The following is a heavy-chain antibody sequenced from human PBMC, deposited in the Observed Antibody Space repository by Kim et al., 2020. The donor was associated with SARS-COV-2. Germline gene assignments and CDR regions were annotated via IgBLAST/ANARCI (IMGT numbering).Heavy chain of an antibody. J-gene: IGHJ4*02. V-gene: IGHV3-7*01. CDR2: I. Sequence: INYLGSVRGRFTSSRDNAKSSLYLQMSSLRVEDTAIYYCARGDGWCRYAYWGLGTLVTVSS. D-gene: IGHD3-16*01. CDR3: ARGDGWCRYAY.